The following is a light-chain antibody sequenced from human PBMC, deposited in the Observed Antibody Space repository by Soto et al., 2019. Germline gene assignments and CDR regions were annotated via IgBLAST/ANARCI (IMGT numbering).Light chain of an antibody. CDR3: QQYNKWYT. J-gene: IGKJ2*01. Sequence: EIVMTQSPATLSVSPGERATLSCRASQSVSSKLGWYQQKPGQAPRLLIYGASTRATGIPVRFSGSGSGTEFTLTISSLQSEDFAVYYCQQYNKWYTFGQGTKLEIK. CDR1: QSVSSK. CDR2: GAS. V-gene: IGKV3-15*01.